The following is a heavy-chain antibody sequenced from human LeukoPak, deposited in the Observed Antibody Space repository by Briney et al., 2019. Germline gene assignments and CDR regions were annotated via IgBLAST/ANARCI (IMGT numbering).Heavy chain of an antibody. CDR2: ISADNGNT. V-gene: IGHV1-18*01. Sequence: ASVKVSCKASGYTFTSYGISWVRQAPGQGLEWMGGISADNGNTNYAQKFQGRVTMTTDTSTSTAYMELRSLRSDDTAVYYCARGRLVPSYNWFDPWGQGTLVTVSS. D-gene: IGHD6-19*01. CDR1: GYTFTSYG. J-gene: IGHJ5*02. CDR3: ARGRLVPSYNWFDP.